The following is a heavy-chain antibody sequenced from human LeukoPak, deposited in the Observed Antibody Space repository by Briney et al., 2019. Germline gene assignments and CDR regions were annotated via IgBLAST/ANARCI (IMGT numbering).Heavy chain of an antibody. J-gene: IGHJ4*02. CDR3: ARGDSGWYLGLGFDY. CDR2: IYSSGCT. V-gene: IGHV4-38-2*02. D-gene: IGHD6-19*01. CDR1: GFAISNGFY. Sequence: SETLSLTCSVSGFAISNGFYWGWIRQPPGKGLEWIGSIYSSGCTYYNPSLKSRVTISVDTSENQVSLKLRSVTAADTAVYYCARGDSGWYLGLGFDYWGQGTLVTVSS.